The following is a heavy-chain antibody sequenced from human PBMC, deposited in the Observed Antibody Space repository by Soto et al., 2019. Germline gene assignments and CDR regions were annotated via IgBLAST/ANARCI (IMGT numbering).Heavy chain of an antibody. CDR3: AKATTNGGWFNPFDS. J-gene: IGHJ4*02. CDR2: IGAAGDT. D-gene: IGHD6-19*01. Sequence: EVQLVESGGALVQPGGSLRLSCTASGFTFNNYDMHWVRQATGKGLEWLSGIGAAGDTYYPGAVKGRFTISRDNSRDTLFLQMNSLTADDTAVYYCAKATTNGGWFNPFDSWGQGALVTVSS. CDR1: GFTFNNYD. V-gene: IGHV3-13*01.